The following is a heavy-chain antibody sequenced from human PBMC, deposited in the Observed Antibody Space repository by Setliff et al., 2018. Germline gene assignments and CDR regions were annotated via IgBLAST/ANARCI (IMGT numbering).Heavy chain of an antibody. CDR3: ARGIRRDYDFWSGNYRGDAFDL. V-gene: IGHV3-48*03. D-gene: IGHD3-3*01. CDR1: GFSFRNFE. CDR2: ISGSGSTL. Sequence: PGGSLRLSCAASGFSFRNFEMNWVRQAPGKGLEWVSYISGSGSTLYYADAVKGRFTISRDNGRRSLDLQMDSLRAEDTAVYYCARGIRRDYDFWSGNYRGDAFDLWGQGTMVTVSS. J-gene: IGHJ3*01.